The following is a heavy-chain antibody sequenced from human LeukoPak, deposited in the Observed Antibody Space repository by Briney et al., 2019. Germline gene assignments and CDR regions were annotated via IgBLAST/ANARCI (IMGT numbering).Heavy chain of an antibody. Sequence: SETLFLTCTVSGGSISSGSYYWSWIRQPAGKGLEWIGHIYTSGSTNYNPSLKSRVTISIDTSKNQFSLKLSSVTAADTAVYYCARCTSTSCYHFDYWGQGALVTVSS. CDR1: GGSISSGSYY. CDR3: ARCTSTSCYHFDY. CDR2: IYTSGST. J-gene: IGHJ4*02. V-gene: IGHV4-61*09. D-gene: IGHD2-2*01.